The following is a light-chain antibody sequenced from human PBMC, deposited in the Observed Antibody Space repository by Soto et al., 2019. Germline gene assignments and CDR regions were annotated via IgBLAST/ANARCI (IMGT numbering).Light chain of an antibody. CDR3: QQYNSYSRT. Sequence: DIQMTQSPSTLSASVGDRVTITCRASQSISSWLAWYQQKPGKAPKLLIYKASSLESGVPSRFSGSGSGTEFTLTISSLQPDDFATYDCQQYNSYSRTFGQGPKVEIK. V-gene: IGKV1-5*03. CDR2: KAS. J-gene: IGKJ1*01. CDR1: QSISSW.